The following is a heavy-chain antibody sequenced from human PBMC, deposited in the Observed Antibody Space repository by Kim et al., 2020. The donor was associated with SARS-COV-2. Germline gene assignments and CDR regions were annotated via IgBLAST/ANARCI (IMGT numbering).Heavy chain of an antibody. V-gene: IGHV3-48*03. D-gene: IGHD3-10*01. Sequence: GGSLRLSCAASGFTLSSYGVHWVRQAPGKGLEWVTCITLDGISKHYAESVQGRFTISRDNSKNSLYLQMNSLRVEDTAVYYCAAVFLYSGGSGDWG. CDR3: AAVFLYSGGSGD. J-gene: IGHJ1*01. CDR1: GFTLSSYG. CDR2: ITLDGISK.